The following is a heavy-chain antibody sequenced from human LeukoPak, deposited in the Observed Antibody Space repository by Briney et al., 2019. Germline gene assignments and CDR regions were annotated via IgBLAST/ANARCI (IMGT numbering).Heavy chain of an antibody. CDR1: GGSFSGYY. J-gene: IGHJ6*01. D-gene: IGHD5-18*01. Sequence: ASETLSLTCAVYGGSFSGYYWSWIRQPPGKGLEWIGEINHSGSTNYNPSLKSRVTISVDTSKNQFSLKLSSVTAADTAVYYCARGPNGHGYNYYYYGMDVWGKGPRSPSPQ. CDR2: INHSGST. CDR3: ARGPNGHGYNYYYYGMDV. V-gene: IGHV4-34*01.